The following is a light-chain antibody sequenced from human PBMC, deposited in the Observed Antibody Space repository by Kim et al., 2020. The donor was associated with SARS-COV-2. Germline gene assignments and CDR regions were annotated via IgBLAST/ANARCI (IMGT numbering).Light chain of an antibody. CDR2: AAP. Sequence: AFTGSRVTIPCRASQGISSYLAWYQQKPGKAPKLLIYAAPTLQSGVPSRFSGSGSGTDFTLTISCLQSEDFATYYCQQYYSYPWTFGQGTKVDIK. V-gene: IGKV1-8*01. J-gene: IGKJ1*01. CDR1: QGISSY. CDR3: QQYYSYPWT.